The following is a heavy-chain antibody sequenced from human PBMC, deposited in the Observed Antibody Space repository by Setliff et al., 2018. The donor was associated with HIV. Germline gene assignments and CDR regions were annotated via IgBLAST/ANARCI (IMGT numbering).Heavy chain of an antibody. J-gene: IGHJ4*02. Sequence: GGSLRLSCEASGFTFSQFGMSWVRQAAGKGLEWVSVIFSGGDSTYYADSVKGRFIISRDNSKNTLYLQMNSLRAEDTAVYFCARYVRPPYYFDYWGQGALVTVSS. V-gene: IGHV3-23*03. CDR3: ARYVRPPYYFDY. D-gene: IGHD3-10*01. CDR2: IFSGGDST. CDR1: GFTFSQFG.